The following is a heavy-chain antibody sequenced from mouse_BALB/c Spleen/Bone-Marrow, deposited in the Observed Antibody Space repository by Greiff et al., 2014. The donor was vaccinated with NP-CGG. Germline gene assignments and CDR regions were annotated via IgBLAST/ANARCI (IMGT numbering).Heavy chain of an antibody. Sequence: VHVKQSGAELVKPGASVKLSCTASGFNIKDTYIHWVMQRPEKGLAWIGRIDPASGDTKFDPKFQGKATITADTSSNTAYLQVTSLTSEDTAVYYCARVNPWYFDVWGAGTTVTVSS. CDR2: IDPASGDT. CDR1: GFNIKDTY. J-gene: IGHJ1*01. D-gene: IGHD2-2*01. V-gene: IGHV14-3*02. CDR3: ARVNPWYFDV.